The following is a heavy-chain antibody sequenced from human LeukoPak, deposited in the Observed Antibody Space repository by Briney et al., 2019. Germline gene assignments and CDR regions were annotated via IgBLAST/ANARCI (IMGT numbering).Heavy chain of an antibody. D-gene: IGHD3-22*01. CDR1: GYTFTGYG. J-gene: IGHJ4*02. CDR3: ARGRGYYDSSGIFDY. V-gene: IGHV1-18*01. Sequence: GASVKVSCKASGYTFTGYGISWVRQAPGQGLEWMGWISSYNGNTNYAQKLQGRVTMTTDTSTSTAYMELRSLRSDDTAVYYCARGRGYYDSSGIFDYWGQGPLVTVSS. CDR2: ISSYNGNT.